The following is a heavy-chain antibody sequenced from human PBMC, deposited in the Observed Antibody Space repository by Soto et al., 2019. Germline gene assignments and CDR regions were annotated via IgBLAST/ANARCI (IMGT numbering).Heavy chain of an antibody. CDR2: IIPILGRA. J-gene: IGHJ4*02. CDR1: GGTFSSYT. CDR3: ARERVSYTVGFDY. Sequence: QVQLVQYGAEVKKPGSSVKVSCKASGGTFSSYTISWLRQAPGQGLEWMGRIIPILGRANYAQKFQGRVTITADKSTITAYMERSSLSYEDTAVYYCARERVSYTVGFDYWGQGTLVTVSS. D-gene: IGHD1-26*01. V-gene: IGHV1-69*08.